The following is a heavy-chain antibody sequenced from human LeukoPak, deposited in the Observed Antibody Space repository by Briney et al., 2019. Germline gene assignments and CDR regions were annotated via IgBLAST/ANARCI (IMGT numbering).Heavy chain of an antibody. CDR3: ARVGGVSYYYGMDV. J-gene: IGHJ6*02. V-gene: IGHV1-8*01. CDR1: GYTFTSYD. Sequence: ASVKVSCKASGYTFTSYDINWVRQATGQGVEWMGWMNPNSGNTGYAQKFQGRVTMTRNTSISTAYMELSSLRSEDTAVYYCARVGGVSYYYGMDVWGQGTTVTVSS. CDR2: MNPNSGNT.